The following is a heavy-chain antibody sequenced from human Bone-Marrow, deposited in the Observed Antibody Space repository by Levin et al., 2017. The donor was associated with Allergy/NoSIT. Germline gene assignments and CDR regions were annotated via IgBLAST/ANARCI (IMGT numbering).Heavy chain of an antibody. CDR3: ARGFIAAASEITYYYYGMDV. CDR1: GFTFDDHG. D-gene: IGHD6-13*01. Sequence: PGGSLRLSCAASGFTFDDHGMSWVRQTPGKGLEWVSGINWNGGITHYVDSVKGRFTISRDNAKNSLYLQMNSLRAEDTALYLCARGFIAAASEITYYYYGMDVWGQGTTVTVSS. CDR2: INWNGGIT. V-gene: IGHV3-20*01. J-gene: IGHJ6*02.